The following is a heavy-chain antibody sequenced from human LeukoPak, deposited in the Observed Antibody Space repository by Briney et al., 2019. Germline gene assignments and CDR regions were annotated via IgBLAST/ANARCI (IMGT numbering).Heavy chain of an antibody. CDR1: GFTFSSYA. J-gene: IGHJ4*02. V-gene: IGHV3-23*01. CDR3: AGGAVAGNFDY. CDR2: ISGSGGTT. Sequence: GGSLRLSCAASGFTFSSYAMSWVRQAPGKGLAWVSSISGSGGTTYYADSVKGRFTISRDNSKNTLYLQMNSLRAEDTAVYYCAGGAVAGNFDYWGQGTLVTVSS. D-gene: IGHD6-19*01.